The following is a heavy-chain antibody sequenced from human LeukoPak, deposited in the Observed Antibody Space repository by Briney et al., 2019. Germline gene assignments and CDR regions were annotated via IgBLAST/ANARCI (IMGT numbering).Heavy chain of an antibody. D-gene: IGHD6-19*01. J-gene: IGHJ4*02. CDR2: ISSSSSYI. CDR1: GFTFSSYS. Sequence: GGSLRLSCAASGFTFSSYSMNWVRQAPGKGLEWVSSISSSSSYICYADSVKGRFTISRDNAKNSPYLQMNSLRAEDTAVYYCARDSSGWYNPYYFDYWGQGTLVTVSS. CDR3: ARDSSGWYNPYYFDY. V-gene: IGHV3-21*01.